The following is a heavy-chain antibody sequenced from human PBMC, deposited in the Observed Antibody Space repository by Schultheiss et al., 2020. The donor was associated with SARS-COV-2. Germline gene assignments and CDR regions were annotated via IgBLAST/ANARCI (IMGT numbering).Heavy chain of an antibody. J-gene: IGHJ5*02. CDR2: ISGSGGST. D-gene: IGHD6-19*01. Sequence: GGSLRLSCAASGFTFSTYWMHWVRQAPGKGLVWVSAISGSGGSTYYADSVKGRFTISRDNSKNTLYLQMNSLRAEDTAVYYCARDKGPQQWLAYNWFDPWGQGTLVTVSS. V-gene: IGHV3-23*01. CDR3: ARDKGPQQWLAYNWFDP. CDR1: GFTFSTYW.